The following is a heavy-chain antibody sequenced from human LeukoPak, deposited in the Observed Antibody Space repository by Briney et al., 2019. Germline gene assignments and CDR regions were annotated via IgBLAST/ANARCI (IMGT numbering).Heavy chain of an antibody. CDR1: GYTFTGYY. CDR3: ARSNYYDSSAALNY. V-gene: IGHV1-8*03. CDR2: MNPNSGNT. J-gene: IGHJ4*02. Sequence: ASVKVSCKASGYTFTGYYMHWVRQAPGQGLEWMGWMNPNSGNTGYAQKFQGRVTITRNTSISTAYMELSSLRSEDTAVYYCARSNYYDSSAALNYWGQGTLVTVSS. D-gene: IGHD3-22*01.